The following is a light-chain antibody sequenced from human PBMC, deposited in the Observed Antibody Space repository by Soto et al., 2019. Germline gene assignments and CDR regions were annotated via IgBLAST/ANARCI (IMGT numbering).Light chain of an antibody. CDR3: QQRSHWPPALT. V-gene: IGKV3-11*01. J-gene: IGKJ4*01. CDR1: QSISTY. Sequence: EIVLTQSPATLSLSPGEIATLSCRASQSISTYLAWYQQKPGQAPRLLIYDVSKRAAGVPARFSGSGSGTDFTLTISSLEPEDFAVYYCQQRSHWPPALTFGGGTKVEI. CDR2: DVS.